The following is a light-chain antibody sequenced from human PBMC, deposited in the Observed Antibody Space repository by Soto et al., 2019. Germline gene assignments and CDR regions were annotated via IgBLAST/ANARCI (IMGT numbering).Light chain of an antibody. V-gene: IGKV3-15*01. J-gene: IGKJ1*01. CDR3: QQYTARPPCT. CDR1: HHVATN. Sequence: EIVMTQSPITLSVSPGERATLSCRASHHVATNLAWYQQKPGQAPRLLIYGASTRATGISARFSGSGSGTEFTLTISSLQSEAFAVYYCQQYTARPPCTFGQGTKV. CDR2: GAS.